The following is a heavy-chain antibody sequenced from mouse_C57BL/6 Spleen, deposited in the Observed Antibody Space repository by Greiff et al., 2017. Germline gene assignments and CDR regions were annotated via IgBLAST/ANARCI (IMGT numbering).Heavy chain of an antibody. CDR2: IDPSDSYT. CDR1: GYTFTSYW. Sequence: QVQLQQPGAELVKPGASVKLSCKASGYTFTSYWMQWVKQRPGQGLEWIGEIDPSDSYTNYNQKFKGKATLTVDTSSSTAYMQLSSLTSEDSAVYYCARGGTGTRAYWGQGTLVTVSA. CDR3: ARGGTGTRAY. J-gene: IGHJ3*01. V-gene: IGHV1-50*01. D-gene: IGHD4-1*01.